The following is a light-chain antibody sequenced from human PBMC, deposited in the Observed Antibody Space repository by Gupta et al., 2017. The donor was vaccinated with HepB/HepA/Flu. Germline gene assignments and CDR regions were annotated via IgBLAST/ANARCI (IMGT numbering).Light chain of an antibody. J-gene: IGKJ2*01. V-gene: IGKV1-5*03. CDR1: QSISTW. CDR3: QQYNSYPPN. CDR2: KAS. Sequence: DIQMTQSPSTLSASVGDRVTITCRASQSISTWLAWYQQKPGKAPNLLIYKASSLESGVPSRFSGSGSGTEFTLTISSLQPDDCATYYGQQYNSYPPNFGQGTKMEIK.